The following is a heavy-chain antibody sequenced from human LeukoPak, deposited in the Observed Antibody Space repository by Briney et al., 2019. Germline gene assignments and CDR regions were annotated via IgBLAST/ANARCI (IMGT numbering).Heavy chain of an antibody. Sequence: SETLSLTCTVSGGSISSYYWSWIRQPPGKGLEWIGYIYYSGSTNYNPSLKSRVTISVDTSKNRFSLKLSSVTAADTAVYYCAREARSGGSLRYDPWGQGTLVTVSS. CDR3: AREARSGGSLRYDP. J-gene: IGHJ5*02. CDR1: GGSISSYY. V-gene: IGHV4-59*01. D-gene: IGHD2-15*01. CDR2: IYYSGST.